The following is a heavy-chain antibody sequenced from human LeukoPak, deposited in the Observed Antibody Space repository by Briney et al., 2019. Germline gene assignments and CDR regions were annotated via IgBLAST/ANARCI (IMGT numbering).Heavy chain of an antibody. CDR1: GGSISSGGYY. V-gene: IGHV4-30-2*01. CDR2: IYHSGST. Sequence: SETLSLTCTVSGGSISSGGYYWSWIRQPPGKGLEWIGYIYHSGSTYYNPSLKSRVTISVDRSKNQFSLKLSSVTAADTAVYYCASGRSRGGKIQTSSWYYLDYWGQGTLVTVSS. CDR3: ASGRSRGGKIQTSSWYYLDY. D-gene: IGHD6-13*01. J-gene: IGHJ4*02.